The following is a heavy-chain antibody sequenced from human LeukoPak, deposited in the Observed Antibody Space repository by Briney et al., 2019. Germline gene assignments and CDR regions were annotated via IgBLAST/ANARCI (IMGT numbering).Heavy chain of an antibody. CDR2: INHNGGGT. J-gene: IGHJ4*02. Sequence: ASVKVSCKASGYTFMDSFMHWVRQAPGQRLEWMAWINHNGGGTHYAQKFQGRVTLTLDTSISTAYMELNSLRSDDSAIYYCARDLTGDSGDYWGQGTLVTVSS. D-gene: IGHD3-10*01. CDR1: GYTFMDSF. V-gene: IGHV1-2*02. CDR3: ARDLTGDSGDY.